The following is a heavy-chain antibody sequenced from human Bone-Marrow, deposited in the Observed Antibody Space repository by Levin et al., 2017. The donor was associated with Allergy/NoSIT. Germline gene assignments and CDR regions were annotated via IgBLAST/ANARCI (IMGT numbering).Heavy chain of an antibody. D-gene: IGHD6-19*01. V-gene: IGHV3-21*01. CDR3: ARVVGIAVAGPLDY. J-gene: IGHJ4*02. CDR1: GFTFSDYN. CDR2: IGSSSNSI. Sequence: GGSLRLSCAAAGFTFSDYNMNWVRQAPGKGLEWVSSIGSSSNSIYYADSLKGRFTISRDNSKNSLYLQPSSLRSEDTAVYYCARVVGIAVAGPLDYWGQGALVTVSS.